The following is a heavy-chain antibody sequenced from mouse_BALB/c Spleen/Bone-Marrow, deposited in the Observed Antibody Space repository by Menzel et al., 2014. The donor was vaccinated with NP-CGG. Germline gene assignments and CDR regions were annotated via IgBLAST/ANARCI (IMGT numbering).Heavy chain of an antibody. CDR3: ASQGYYGKGGY. J-gene: IGHJ2*01. CDR2: INPDSSTI. V-gene: IGHV4-1*02. D-gene: IGHD1-1*01. CDR1: GFDFSRYW. Sequence: EVKLEESGGGLVQPGGSLKLSCAASGFDFSRYWMSWVRQAPGKGLEWIGEINPDSSTINYTPSLKDKFIISRDNAKDPLYMQMSKVRSEDTALYYCASQGYYGKGGYWGQGTTLTVSS.